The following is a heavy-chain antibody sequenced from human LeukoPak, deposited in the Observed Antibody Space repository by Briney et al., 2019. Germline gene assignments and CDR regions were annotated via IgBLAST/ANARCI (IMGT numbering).Heavy chain of an antibody. CDR3: ARRMITIFVNWPKGDAFDI. D-gene: IGHD3-3*01. Sequence: PSETLSLTCAVYGGSFSGYYWSWIRQPPGKGLEWIGEINHSGSTNYNPSLKSRVTISVDTSKNQFSLKLSSVTAADTAVYYCARRMITIFVNWPKGDAFDIWGQGTMVTVSS. V-gene: IGHV4-34*01. J-gene: IGHJ3*02. CDR2: INHSGST. CDR1: GGSFSGYY.